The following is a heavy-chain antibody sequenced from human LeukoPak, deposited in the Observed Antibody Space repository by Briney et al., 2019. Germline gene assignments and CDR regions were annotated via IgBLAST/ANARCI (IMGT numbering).Heavy chain of an antibody. V-gene: IGHV1-69*05. CDR2: IIPMFGTV. CDR3: ARDGDYTNYRFDY. J-gene: IGHJ4*02. CDR1: GGTFNSYA. D-gene: IGHD4-11*01. Sequence: SVTVSCKASGGTFNSYAISWVRQAPGQGLEWMGGIIPMFGTVNYAQKFQGRVTITTDESTSTAYMELSSLRSEDSAFYYCARDGDYTNYRFDYWGQGTLVTVSS.